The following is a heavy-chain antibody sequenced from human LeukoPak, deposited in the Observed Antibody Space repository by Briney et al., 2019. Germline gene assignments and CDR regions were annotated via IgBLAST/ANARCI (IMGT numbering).Heavy chain of an antibody. J-gene: IGHJ5*02. CDR1: GYTFTGYY. CDR3: ARAYGSGSTRGYWFDP. V-gene: IGHV1-2*02. Sequence: ASVKVSCKASGYTFTGYYMHWVRQAPGQGLEWMGWIIPNSGGTNYAQKLQGRVTMTTDTSTSTAYMELRSLRSDDTAVYHCARAYGSGSTRGYWFDPWGQGTLATVSS. D-gene: IGHD3-10*01. CDR2: IIPNSGGT.